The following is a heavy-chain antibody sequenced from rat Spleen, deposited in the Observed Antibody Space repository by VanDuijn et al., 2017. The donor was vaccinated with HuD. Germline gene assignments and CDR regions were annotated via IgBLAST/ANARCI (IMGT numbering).Heavy chain of an antibody. J-gene: IGHJ2*01. V-gene: IGHV5-29*01. CDR1: GFTFSDYG. CDR2: ISYGDSSGHSGT. D-gene: IGHD1-9*01. Sequence: EVQLMESGGGLVQPGRSLKLSCAASGFTFSDYGVAWVRQAPTKGLEWVATISYGDSSGHSGTYYRDSVKGRFTISRDNAKSTLSLQMDSLGSEDTATYYCARRHYGYTDYFDYWGQGVMVTVSS. CDR3: ARRHYGYTDYFDY.